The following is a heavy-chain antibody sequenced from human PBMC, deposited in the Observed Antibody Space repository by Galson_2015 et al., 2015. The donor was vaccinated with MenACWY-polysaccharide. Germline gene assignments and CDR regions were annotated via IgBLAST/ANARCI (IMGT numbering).Heavy chain of an antibody. CDR3: ARVPIRSLEFDY. Sequence: SLRLSCAASGFTFSTYWMSWVRQAPGKGLEWVANIKQDGSEKFYVDSVKGRFTISRDNAKNLLFLQMNGLRAEDTAVYYCARVPIRSLEFDYWGQGTQVTVSS. D-gene: IGHD3-3*01. J-gene: IGHJ4*02. V-gene: IGHV3-7*01. CDR2: IKQDGSEK. CDR1: GFTFSTYW.